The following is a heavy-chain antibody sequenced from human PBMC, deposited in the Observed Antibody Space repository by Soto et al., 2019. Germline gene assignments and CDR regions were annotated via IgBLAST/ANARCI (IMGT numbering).Heavy chain of an antibody. J-gene: IGHJ6*02. CDR3: VKGYWTGDV. CDR1: GFTFSTYA. CDR2: ISGSGGSI. V-gene: IGHV3-23*01. D-gene: IGHD2-8*02. Sequence: EVQLLESGGGLVQPGGSLRLSCAASGFTFSTYAMNWVRQAPGNGLEWVSAISGSGGSIHYADSVKGRFTISRDNSKNTRYLQMNSLRDEDTAVYHCVKGYWTGDVWCQGTTVTVSS.